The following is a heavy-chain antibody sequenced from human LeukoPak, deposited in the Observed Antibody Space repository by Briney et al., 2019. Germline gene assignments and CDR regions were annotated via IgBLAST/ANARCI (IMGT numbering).Heavy chain of an antibody. CDR2: ISSSSSYI. V-gene: IGHV3-21*01. Sequence: PGGSLRLSCAASGFTFSSYSMNWVRQAPGKGLEWVSSISSSSSYIYYADLVKGRFTISRDNAKNSLYLQMNSLRAEDTAVYYCARGDYYDSSGYYYDYWGQGTLVTVSS. D-gene: IGHD3-22*01. CDR1: GFTFSSYS. CDR3: ARGDYYDSSGYYYDY. J-gene: IGHJ4*02.